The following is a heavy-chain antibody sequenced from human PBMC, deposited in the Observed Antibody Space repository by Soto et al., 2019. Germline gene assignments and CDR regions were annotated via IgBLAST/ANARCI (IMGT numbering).Heavy chain of an antibody. CDR3: ARGNHRWLPLWYFDL. D-gene: IGHD5-12*01. V-gene: IGHV1-69*05. J-gene: IGHJ2*01. Sequence: QVQLVQSGAEVKKPGSSVTVSCKASGGTFSSYTISWVRQAPGQGLEWMGGIIPIFGTANYAQKFQGRVTXPXXXSXXTAYRELSSLRSEDTAVYYCARGNHRWLPLWYFDLWGRGTLVTVSS. CDR2: IIPIFGTA. CDR1: GGTFSSYT.